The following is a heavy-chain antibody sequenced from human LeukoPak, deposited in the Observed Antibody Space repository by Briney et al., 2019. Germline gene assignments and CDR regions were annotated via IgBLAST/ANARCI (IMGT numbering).Heavy chain of an antibody. CDR3: ANGLPLDY. D-gene: IGHD3-16*01. J-gene: IGHJ4*02. CDR2: ISYDGSNK. Sequence: SGGSLRLSCAASGFTFSSYAMHWVRQAPGKGLEWVAVISYDGSNKYYADSVKGRFTISRDNSKNTLYLQMNSLRAEDTAVYYCANGLPLDYWGQGTLVTVSS. V-gene: IGHV3-30-3*01. CDR1: GFTFSSYA.